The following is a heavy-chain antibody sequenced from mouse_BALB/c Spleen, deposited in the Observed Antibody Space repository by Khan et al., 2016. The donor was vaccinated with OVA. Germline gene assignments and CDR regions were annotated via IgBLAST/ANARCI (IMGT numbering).Heavy chain of an antibody. D-gene: IGHD1-1*01. CDR1: GYSITTDYA. Sequence: VQLQQSGPGLVKPSQSLSLTCTVTGYSITTDYAWNWIRQFPGNKLEWMGFISYNGNTKYNPSLKSRISITRDTSKNQFFLQLKSVTTEDTARYYCARVYGGDFDYWDQGTTLTVSS. V-gene: IGHV3-2*02. CDR2: ISYNGNT. CDR3: ARVYGGDFDY. J-gene: IGHJ2*01.